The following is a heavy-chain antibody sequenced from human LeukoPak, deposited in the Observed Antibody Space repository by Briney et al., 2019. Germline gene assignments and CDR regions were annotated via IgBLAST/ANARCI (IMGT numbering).Heavy chain of an antibody. CDR1: GFTFSSYW. Sequence: GGSLRLSCAASGFTFSSYWMSWVRQAPGKGLEWVAVISYDGSNKYYADSVKGRFTISRDNSKNTLYLQMNSLRAEDTAVYYCVRDGYKFDYWGQGTLVTVSS. CDR3: VRDGYKFDY. D-gene: IGHD5-24*01. CDR2: ISYDGSNK. J-gene: IGHJ4*02. V-gene: IGHV3-30*03.